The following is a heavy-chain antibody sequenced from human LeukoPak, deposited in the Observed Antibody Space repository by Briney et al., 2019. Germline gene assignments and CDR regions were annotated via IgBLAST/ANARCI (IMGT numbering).Heavy chain of an antibody. Sequence: SVKVSCKASGGTFSSYAISWVRQAPGQGLERMGGIIPIFGTANYAQKFQGRVTITADESTSTAYMELSSLRSEDTAVYYCARAGYCSGGSCYPTGASDRWFDPWGQGTLVTVSS. CDR3: ARAGYCSGGSCYPTGASDRWFDP. V-gene: IGHV1-69*13. CDR2: IIPIFGTA. CDR1: GGTFSSYA. J-gene: IGHJ5*02. D-gene: IGHD2-15*01.